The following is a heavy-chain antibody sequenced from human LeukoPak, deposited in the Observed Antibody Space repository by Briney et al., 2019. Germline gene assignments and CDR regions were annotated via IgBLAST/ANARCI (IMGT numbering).Heavy chain of an antibody. D-gene: IGHD3-3*01. Sequence: ASVKVSCKASGYTFTSYGISWVRQAPGQGLEWMGWISAYNGNTNYAQKLQGRVTMTTDTSTSTAYMELRSLRSDDTAVYYCARRVADLYYYYMDVWGKGTTVTVSS. V-gene: IGHV1-18*01. CDR3: ARRVADLYYYYMDV. CDR2: ISAYNGNT. J-gene: IGHJ6*03. CDR1: GYTFTSYG.